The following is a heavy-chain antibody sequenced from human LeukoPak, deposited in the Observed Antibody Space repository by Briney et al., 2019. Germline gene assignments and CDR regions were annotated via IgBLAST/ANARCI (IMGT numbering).Heavy chain of an antibody. CDR2: IYHSGST. V-gene: IGHV4-38-2*02. Sequence: SETLSLTCTVSGYSISSGYYWGWIRPPPGKGLEWIGRIYHSGSTYYNPSLKSRGTISVDTSKNQFSLKLNSVTAADTAVYYCANSNGYGLVDIWGQGTMVTVSS. D-gene: IGHD3-10*01. J-gene: IGHJ3*02. CDR1: GYSISSGYY. CDR3: ANSNGYGLVDI.